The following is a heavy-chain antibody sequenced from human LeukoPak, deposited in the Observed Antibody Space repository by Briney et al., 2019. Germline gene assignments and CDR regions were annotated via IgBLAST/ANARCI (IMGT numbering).Heavy chain of an antibody. Sequence: SETLSLTCAVYGGSFSGYYWSWIRQPPGKGLEWIGEINYSGSTNYNPSLKSRVTISVDTSKNQFSLKLSSVTAADTAVYDCARVMGWFGGFDYWGQGTLVTVSS. D-gene: IGHD3-10*01. CDR3: ARVMGWFGGFDY. J-gene: IGHJ4*02. CDR2: INYSGST. CDR1: GGSFSGYY. V-gene: IGHV4-34*01.